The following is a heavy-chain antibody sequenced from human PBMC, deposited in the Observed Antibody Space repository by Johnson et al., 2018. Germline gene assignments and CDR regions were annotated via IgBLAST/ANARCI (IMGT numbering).Heavy chain of an antibody. D-gene: IGHD7-27*01. CDR2: LNPSGCST. CDR1: GYTFTNYY. CDR3: ASLTGVDGFDI. J-gene: IGHJ3*02. V-gene: IGHV1-46*01. Sequence: QVQLVQSVAEVKKPGASVTVSCKASGYTFTNYYLHWVRQAPGQGLSWTGLLNPSGCSTSYAMSFQGRVTMTSDTSTSQVHMGLSIQRSEGTAVYYCASLTGVDGFDIWGQGTMVTVSS.